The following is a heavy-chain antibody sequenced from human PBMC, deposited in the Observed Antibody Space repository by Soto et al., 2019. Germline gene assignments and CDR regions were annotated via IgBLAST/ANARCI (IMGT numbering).Heavy chain of an antibody. J-gene: IGHJ5*02. Sequence: SETLSLTCAVYGGSFSGYYWSWIRQPPGKGLEWIGEINHSGSTNYNPSLKSRVTISVDTSKNQFSLKLSSVTAADTAVYYCARENCSGGSCYWFDPWGQGTLVTVSS. CDR2: INHSGST. CDR3: ARENCSGGSCYWFDP. D-gene: IGHD2-15*01. V-gene: IGHV4-34*01. CDR1: GGSFSGYY.